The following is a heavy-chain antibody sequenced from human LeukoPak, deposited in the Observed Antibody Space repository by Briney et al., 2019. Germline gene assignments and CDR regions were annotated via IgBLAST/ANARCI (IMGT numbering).Heavy chain of an antibody. V-gene: IGHV3-23*01. CDR1: GFTFSSYA. CDR2: ISGSGGST. CDR3: ARVATGGIHY. Sequence: GGSLRLSCAASGFTFSSYAMSWVRQAPGKGLEWVSAISGSGGSTYYADSVKGRFTISRDNAKNSLYLQMNSLRAEDTAVYYCARVATGGIHYWGQGTLVTVSS. J-gene: IGHJ4*02. D-gene: IGHD1-26*01.